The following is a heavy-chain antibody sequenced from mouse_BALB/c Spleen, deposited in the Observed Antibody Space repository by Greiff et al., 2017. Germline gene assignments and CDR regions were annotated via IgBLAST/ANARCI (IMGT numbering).Heavy chain of an antibody. CDR2: IWGDGST. CDR3: ARDYDYGVGGFAY. CDR1: GFSFTGYG. Sequence: VKLMESGPGLVAPSQSLSITCTVSGFSFTGYGVNWVRQPPGKGLEWMGMIWGDGSTDYNSALKSSLSISKDNSKSQVFLKMNRLRTDDAARDYCARDYDYGVGGFAYWGQGTLVTVSA. J-gene: IGHJ3*01. D-gene: IGHD2-4*01. V-gene: IGHV2-6-7*01.